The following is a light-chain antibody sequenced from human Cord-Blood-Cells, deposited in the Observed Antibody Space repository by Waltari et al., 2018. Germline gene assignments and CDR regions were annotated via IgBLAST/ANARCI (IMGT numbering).Light chain of an antibody. CDR3: QQSYSTPYT. J-gene: IGKJ2*01. Sequence: QITQSPSSLSASVGDRVPITCRASQSISSYLNWYQQKPGKAPKLLIYAASSLQSGVPSRFSGSGSGTDFTLTISSLQPEDFATYYCQQSYSTPYTFGQGTKLEIK. CDR1: QSISSY. CDR2: AAS. V-gene: IGKV1-39*01.